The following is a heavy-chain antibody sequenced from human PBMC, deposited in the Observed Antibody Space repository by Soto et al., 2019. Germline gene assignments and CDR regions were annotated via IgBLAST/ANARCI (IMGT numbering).Heavy chain of an antibody. D-gene: IGHD3-10*01. V-gene: IGHV4-39*01. CDR2: IYYSGST. J-gene: IGHJ4*02. Sequence: NPSETLSLTCTVSGGSISSSSYYWGWIRQPPGKGLEWIGSIYYSGSTYYNPSLKSRVTISVDTSKNQFSLKLSSVTAADTAVYYCARHQTIISGITMVRGGLKMYYWSQGTLVTVSS. CDR1: GGSISSSSYY. CDR3: ARHQTIISGITMVRGGLKMYY.